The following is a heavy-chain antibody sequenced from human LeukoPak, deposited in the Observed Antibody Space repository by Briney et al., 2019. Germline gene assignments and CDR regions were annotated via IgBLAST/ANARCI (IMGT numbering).Heavy chain of an antibody. J-gene: IGHJ6*03. CDR1: GFTFSSYS. CDR2: ISSSSSYI. Sequence: PGGSLRLSCAASGFTFSSYSMNWVRQAPGKGLEWVSYISSSSSYIYYADSVKGRFTISRDNAKNSLYLQMNSLRAEDTAVYYCARPMITIFGVARSHYYYMDVWGKGTTVTVSS. CDR3: ARPMITIFGVARSHYYYMDV. V-gene: IGHV3-21*05. D-gene: IGHD3-3*01.